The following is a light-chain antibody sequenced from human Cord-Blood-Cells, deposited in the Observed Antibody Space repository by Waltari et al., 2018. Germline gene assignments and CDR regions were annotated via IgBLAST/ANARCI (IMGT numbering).Light chain of an antibody. CDR3: SSYTSSSTLDV. Sequence: QSALTQPASVSGSPEQSITISCTGTSSDDGCYNYVSSYQQHPGKAPKRMIYDVSNRPSGVSNRFSGSKSGNTASLTISGLQAEDEADYYCSSYTSSSTLDVFGTGTKVTVL. J-gene: IGLJ1*01. CDR1: SSDDGCYNY. CDR2: DVS. V-gene: IGLV2-14*01.